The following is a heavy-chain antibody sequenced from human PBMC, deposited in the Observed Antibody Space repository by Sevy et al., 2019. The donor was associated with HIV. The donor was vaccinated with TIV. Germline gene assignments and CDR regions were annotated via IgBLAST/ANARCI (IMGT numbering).Heavy chain of an antibody. CDR3: AKALNPALESMMEVTVRSLKGFDV. D-gene: IGHD3-22*01. V-gene: IGHV3-23*01. J-gene: IGHJ3*01. CDR1: GFTFNTHV. CDR2: ISGFGNT. Sequence: GGSLRLSCAASGFTFNTHVMNWVRQAPGKGLEWVSSISGFGNTYYADSVRGRFTLSRDNAKNTLYLQMNSLRADDTAVYYCAKALNPALESMMEVTVRSLKGFDVWGQGTMVTVSS.